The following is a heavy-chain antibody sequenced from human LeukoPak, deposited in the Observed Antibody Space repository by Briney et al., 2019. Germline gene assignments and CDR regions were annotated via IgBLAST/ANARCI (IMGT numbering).Heavy chain of an antibody. CDR3: ARQLGYCSSTSCYADKVDY. CDR2: IYYSGST. J-gene: IGHJ4*02. Sequence: SETLSLTCTVSGGSISSSSYYWGWIRQPPGKGLEWIGSIYYSGSTYYNPSLKSRVTISVDTSKNQFSLKLSSVTAADTAVYFCARQLGYCSSTSCYADKVDYWGQGTLVTVSS. D-gene: IGHD2-2*01. V-gene: IGHV4-39*01. CDR1: GGSISSSSYY.